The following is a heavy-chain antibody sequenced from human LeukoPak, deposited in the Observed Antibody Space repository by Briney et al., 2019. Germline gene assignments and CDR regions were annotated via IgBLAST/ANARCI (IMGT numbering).Heavy chain of an antibody. D-gene: IGHD3-10*01. Sequence: SETLSLTCTVSGYSISSGYYWGWIRQPPGKGLEWIGSIYHSGSTYYNPSLKSRVTISVDTSKNQFSLKLSSVTAADTAVYYCARVNPFGELSTWGQGTLVTVSS. CDR2: IYHSGST. V-gene: IGHV4-38-2*02. CDR1: GYSISSGYY. J-gene: IGHJ5*02. CDR3: ARVNPFGELST.